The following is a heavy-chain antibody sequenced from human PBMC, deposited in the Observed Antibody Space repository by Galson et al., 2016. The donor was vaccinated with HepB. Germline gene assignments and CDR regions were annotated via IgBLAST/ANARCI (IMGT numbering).Heavy chain of an antibody. V-gene: IGHV3-74*01. J-gene: IGHJ4*02. CDR1: GFTFSRYW. CDR3: AGSIGATAPFDY. Sequence: SLRLSCAASGFTFSRYWMHWVRHAPGKGLVWVSRVNSDGGSTTYADSVKGRFTITRDNAKNMLYLQMNSLRAGDTAVYYCAGSIGATAPFDYWGQGTLVTVSS. D-gene: IGHD6-13*01. CDR2: VNSDGGST.